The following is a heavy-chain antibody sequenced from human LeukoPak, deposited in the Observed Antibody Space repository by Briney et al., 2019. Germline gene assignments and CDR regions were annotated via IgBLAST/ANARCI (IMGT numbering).Heavy chain of an antibody. CDR2: INTDGTTS. V-gene: IGHV3-74*01. CDR3: AGFRGDNYGKVDY. CDR1: GFTFTSYW. D-gene: IGHD5-18*01. J-gene: IGHJ4*02. Sequence: PGGSLRLSCAASGFTFTSYWMHWVRQAPREGLVWVSRINTDGTTSTYADSVKGRFTISRDNSKNTLYLQMNSLRAEDTAVYYCAGFRGDNYGKVDYWGQGALVTVSS.